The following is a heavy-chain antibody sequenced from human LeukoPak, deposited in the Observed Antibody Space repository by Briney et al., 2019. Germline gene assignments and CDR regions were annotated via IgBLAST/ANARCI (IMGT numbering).Heavy chain of an antibody. CDR2: INPNSGDT. J-gene: IGHJ4*02. CDR3: VSCLASTSSCFDY. D-gene: IGHD6-6*01. CDR1: EYTFTGYY. Sequence: ASVKVSCKASEYTFTGYYMHWVRQAPGQGLEWMGRINPNSGDTNYAQKFQGRVTMTRDTSITTVYMELSWLRSDDTAVYFCVSCLASTSSCFDYWGQGTLATVSS. V-gene: IGHV1-2*06.